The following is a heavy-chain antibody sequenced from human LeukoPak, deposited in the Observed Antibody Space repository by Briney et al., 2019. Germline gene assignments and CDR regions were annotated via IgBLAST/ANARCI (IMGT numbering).Heavy chain of an antibody. CDR3: ARGSDYYDSSGYYYWGSYFDY. D-gene: IGHD3-22*01. V-gene: IGHV4-59*12. CDR2: IYYSGST. CDR1: GGSISSYY. J-gene: IGHJ4*02. Sequence: SETLSLTCTVSGGSISSYYWSWIRQPPGKGLEWIGYIYYSGSTNFNPSLKSRVTISVDTSKNQFSLKLSSVTAADTAVYYCARGSDYYDSSGYYYWGSYFDYWGQGTLVTVSS.